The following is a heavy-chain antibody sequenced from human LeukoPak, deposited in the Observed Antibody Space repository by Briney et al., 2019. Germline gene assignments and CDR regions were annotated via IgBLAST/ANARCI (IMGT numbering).Heavy chain of an antibody. Sequence: GGSLRLSCAASGFTFSNYAMNWVRQAPGKGLEWVSGVSGSGTYTFYTDSVKGRFTISRDNSKNTVFLQMNSLRAEDTAVYSCAKGYFSGNADYYFYYMDVWGKGTTVTLSS. J-gene: IGHJ6*03. CDR1: GFTFSNYA. V-gene: IGHV3-23*01. CDR2: VSGSGTYT. CDR3: AKGYFSGNADYYFYYMDV. D-gene: IGHD4-23*01.